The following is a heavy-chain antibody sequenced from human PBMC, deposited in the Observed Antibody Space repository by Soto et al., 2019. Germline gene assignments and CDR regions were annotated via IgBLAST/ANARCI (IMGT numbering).Heavy chain of an antibody. CDR1: GGSFSDYY. CDR2: ITHSGST. J-gene: IGHJ3*01. CDR3: ARGGRSYDRTGYSKAFDV. Sequence: QVQLRQWGAGLLKHAETLSPTCAVYGGSFSDYYWSWIRQPPGKGLEWTGEITHSGSTNYNPSLKSRVTISLDTSKNPFSLKLSSVTAADTAVYYCARGGRSYDRTGYSKAFDVWGQGTMVTVSS. D-gene: IGHD3-22*01. V-gene: IGHV4-34*01.